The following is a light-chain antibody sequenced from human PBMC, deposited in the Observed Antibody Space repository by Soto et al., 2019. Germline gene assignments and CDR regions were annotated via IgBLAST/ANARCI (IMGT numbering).Light chain of an antibody. Sequence: EIVLTQSPGTLSLSPGERATLSCRASQSVSSNLAWYQQKPGQAPRLLIYGASTRATGIPARFSGGGSGTEFTLTISSLQSEDFAVYYCQQYNSWPPITFGQGTRLEIK. CDR1: QSVSSN. CDR2: GAS. CDR3: QQYNSWPPIT. V-gene: IGKV3-15*01. J-gene: IGKJ5*01.